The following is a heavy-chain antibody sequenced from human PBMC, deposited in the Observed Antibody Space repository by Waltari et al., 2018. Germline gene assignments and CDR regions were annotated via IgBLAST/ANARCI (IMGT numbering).Heavy chain of an antibody. J-gene: IGHJ6*03. CDR3: AREAPYCSSTSCYRGLYYYYYMDV. D-gene: IGHD2-2*02. Sequence: QVQLQQWGAGLLKPSETLSLTCAVYGGSFSGYYWSWIRQPPGQGLEWIGEINHSGSTNYNPSLKSRVTISVDTSKNQFSLKLSSVTAADTAVYYCAREAPYCSSTSCYRGLYYYYYMDVWGKGTTVTISS. CDR1: GGSFSGYY. CDR2: INHSGST. V-gene: IGHV4-34*01.